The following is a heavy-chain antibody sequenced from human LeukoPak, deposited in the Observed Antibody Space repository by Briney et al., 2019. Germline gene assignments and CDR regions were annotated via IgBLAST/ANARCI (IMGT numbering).Heavy chain of an antibody. D-gene: IGHD3-22*01. CDR1: GGSFSGYY. J-gene: IGHJ4*02. Sequence: SETLSLTCAVYGGSFSGYYWSWIRQPPGKGLEWIGEINHSGSTNYNPSLKSRVTISVDTSKNQFSLKLSSVTAADTAVYYCARMGRYYDSSGYYLFDYWGQGTLVTVSS. CDR2: INHSGST. V-gene: IGHV4-34*01. CDR3: ARMGRYYDSSGYYLFDY.